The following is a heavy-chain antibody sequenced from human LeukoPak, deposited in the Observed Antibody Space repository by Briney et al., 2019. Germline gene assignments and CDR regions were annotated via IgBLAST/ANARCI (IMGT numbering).Heavy chain of an antibody. CDR1: GGTFSSYA. V-gene: IGHV1-69*13. D-gene: IGHD6-6*01. CDR2: IIPIFGTA. J-gene: IGHJ3*02. CDR3: AREGVAARLADHDAFDI. Sequence: SVKVSCKASGGTFSSYAISWVRQAPGQGLEWMGGIIPIFGTANYAQKFQGRVTITADESTSTAYMELSSLRSEDTAVYYCAREGVAARLADHDAFDIWGQGTMVTVSS.